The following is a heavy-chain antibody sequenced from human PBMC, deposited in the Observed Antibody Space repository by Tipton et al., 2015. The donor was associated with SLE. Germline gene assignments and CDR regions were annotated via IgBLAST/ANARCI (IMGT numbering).Heavy chain of an antibody. D-gene: IGHD3-10*01. CDR3: ARGNYYGSGSHQTDFDY. V-gene: IGHV1-69*01. Sequence: QSGAEVKKPGSSVKVSCKASGGTFSSYAISWVRQAPGQGLEWMGGIIPIFGTANYAQKFHGRVTITADESTSTAYMELSSLRSEDTAVYYCARGNYYGSGSHQTDFDYWGQGTLVTVSS. J-gene: IGHJ4*02. CDR1: GGTFSSYA. CDR2: IIPIFGTA.